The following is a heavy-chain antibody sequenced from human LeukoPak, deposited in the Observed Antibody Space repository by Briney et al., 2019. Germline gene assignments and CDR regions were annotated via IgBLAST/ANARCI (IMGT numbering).Heavy chain of an antibody. CDR2: IYYSGST. Sequence: SETLSLTCTVSGGSISSYYWSWIRQPPGKGLEWIGYIYYSGSTNYNPSLKSRVTISVDTSKNQFSLKLSSVTAADTTVYYCARRNTVVTPGYYYYGMDVWGQGTTVTVSS. J-gene: IGHJ6*02. D-gene: IGHD4-23*01. CDR1: GGSISSYY. V-gene: IGHV4-59*08. CDR3: ARRNTVVTPGYYYYGMDV.